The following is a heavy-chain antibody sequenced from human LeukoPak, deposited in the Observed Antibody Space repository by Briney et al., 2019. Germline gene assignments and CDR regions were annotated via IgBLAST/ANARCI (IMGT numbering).Heavy chain of an antibody. CDR1: GFAFGSEA. V-gene: IGHV3-23*01. Sequence: GGSLRLSCGVSGFAFGSEAMNWVRPSPPRGLEWVASISPGGGTTYYADSVKGRFTISRDNSKNTLYVQMSSLRAEDTAVYYCAKGAENRGYCSSTSCPDFNWFDPWGQGTLVTVSS. J-gene: IGHJ5*02. D-gene: IGHD2-2*01. CDR2: ISPGGGTT. CDR3: AKGAENRGYCSSTSCPDFNWFDP.